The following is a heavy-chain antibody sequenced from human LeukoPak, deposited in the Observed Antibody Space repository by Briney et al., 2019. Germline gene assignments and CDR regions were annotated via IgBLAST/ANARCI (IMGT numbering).Heavy chain of an antibody. CDR1: GFTVSSNY. CDR3: ARDPRGYSGYDSGSYFDY. D-gene: IGHD5-12*01. CDR2: IYSGGST. V-gene: IGHV3-66*01. Sequence: PGGSLRLSCAASGFTVSSNYMSWVRQAPGKGLEWVSVIYSGGSTYYADSVKGRFTISRDNSKNTLYLQMNSLRAEDTAVYYCARDPRGYSGYDSGSYFDYWGQGTLVTVSS. J-gene: IGHJ4*02.